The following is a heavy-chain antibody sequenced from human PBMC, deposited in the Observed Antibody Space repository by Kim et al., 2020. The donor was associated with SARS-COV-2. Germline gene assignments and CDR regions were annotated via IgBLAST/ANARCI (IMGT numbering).Heavy chain of an antibody. J-gene: IGHJ4*02. CDR3: AREFFHGSGYYTDY. D-gene: IGHD3-22*01. V-gene: IGHV3-66*01. Sequence: TVKGRFTISRANAKITLYLQMNSRKAGDTAVYYCAREFFHGSGYYTDYWGQGTLVTVSS.